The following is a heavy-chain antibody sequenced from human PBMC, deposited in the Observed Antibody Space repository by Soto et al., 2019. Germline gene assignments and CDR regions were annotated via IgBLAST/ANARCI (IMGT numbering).Heavy chain of an antibody. Sequence: QLQLQESGPGLVKPSETLSLTCSVSGVDISSRSYYWGWIRQPPGKRLEWIGSIYYSGSTFHYNPSLKSRVTISLDTSKNQFSLELTSVTAADTSVYYCARLFEARPDYWGQGTLVTVSS. J-gene: IGHJ4*02. CDR2: IYYSGST. D-gene: IGHD3-16*01. V-gene: IGHV4-39*01. CDR3: ARLFEARPDY. CDR1: GVDISSRSYY.